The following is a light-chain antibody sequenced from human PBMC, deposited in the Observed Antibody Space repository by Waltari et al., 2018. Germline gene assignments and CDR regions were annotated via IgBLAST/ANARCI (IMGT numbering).Light chain of an antibody. CDR3: SSYTASRTLG. J-gene: IGLJ2*01. CDR1: SSDVGGFYY. Sequence: QSALTQPAPVSGSPGPSITISCTGNSSDVGGFYYSSWYPQHPGKTPKRNIYEVSNRASGVSNRFSGSKSGNTASLTISGLQAEDEADYYCSSYTASRTLGFGGGTKLTVL. V-gene: IGLV2-14*01. CDR2: EVS.